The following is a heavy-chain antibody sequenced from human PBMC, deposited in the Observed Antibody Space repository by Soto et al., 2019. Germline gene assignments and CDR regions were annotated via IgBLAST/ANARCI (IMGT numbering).Heavy chain of an antibody. V-gene: IGHV4-61*05. Sequence: PPETLSLTCTVPGGSSGSSSYYWCWIRQPPGKGLEWIGYIYYSGSTNYNPSLKSRVTLAVDTSKNQFSLKLSSVTAADTAVYYCARRYGWAFDIWGQGTMVTVSS. J-gene: IGHJ3*02. CDR1: GGSSGSSSYY. D-gene: IGHD3-16*01. CDR2: IYYSGST. CDR3: ARRYGWAFDI.